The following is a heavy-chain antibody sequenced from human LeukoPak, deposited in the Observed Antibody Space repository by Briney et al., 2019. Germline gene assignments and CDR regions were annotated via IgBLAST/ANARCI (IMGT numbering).Heavy chain of an antibody. Sequence: SETLSLTCAVYGGSFSGYYWSWIRQPPGKGLEWIGSIYYSGSTYYNPSLKSRVTISVDTSKNQFSLKLSSVTAADTAVYYCASTDADGAMAFDYWGQGTLVTVSS. D-gene: IGHD5-18*01. J-gene: IGHJ4*02. V-gene: IGHV4-34*01. CDR3: ASTDADGAMAFDY. CDR2: IYYSGST. CDR1: GGSFSGYY.